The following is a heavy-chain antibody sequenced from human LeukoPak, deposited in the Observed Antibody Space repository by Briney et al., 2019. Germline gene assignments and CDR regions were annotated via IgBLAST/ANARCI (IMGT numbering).Heavy chain of an antibody. CDR3: ARGDWYSFDH. CDR1: GFTFSDYY. Sequence: PGGSLRLSCGASGFTFSDYYMNWIRQAPGKGLEWVSYISSGGSSIYYADSVKGRFTISRDNAKSSLYMEMNSLRAEDTAVYYCARGDWYSFDHWGQGTLVTVSS. J-gene: IGHJ4*02. V-gene: IGHV3-11*01. D-gene: IGHD6-19*01. CDR2: ISSGGSSI.